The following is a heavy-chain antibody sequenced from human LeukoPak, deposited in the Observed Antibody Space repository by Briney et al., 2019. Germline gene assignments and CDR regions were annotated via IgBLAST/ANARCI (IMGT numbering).Heavy chain of an antibody. V-gene: IGHV3-72*01. Sequence: GGSLRLSCAASGFTFSDHYMDWVRQAPGKGLEWVGRTRSKAKSYTTEYAASVEGRFTISRDGSKSSLYLQMKSLKTEDTAMYYCTRVTTLTDYYYDYWGQGTLVTVSS. CDR3: TRVTTLTDYYYDY. J-gene: IGHJ4*02. CDR2: TRSKAKSYTT. D-gene: IGHD4-17*01. CDR1: GFTFSDHY.